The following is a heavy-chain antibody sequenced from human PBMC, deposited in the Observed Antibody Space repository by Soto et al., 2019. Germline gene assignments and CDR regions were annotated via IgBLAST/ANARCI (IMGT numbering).Heavy chain of an antibody. CDR3: AREGGGNNFDY. CDR1: GGSISSYY. Sequence: PSETLSLTCTVSGGSISSYYWSWIRQPPGKGLEWIGYIYYSGSTNYNPSLKSRVTISVDTSKNQFSLKLSSVTAADTAVYYCAREGGGNNFDYWGQGTLVPVSS. D-gene: IGHD2-15*01. CDR2: IYYSGST. V-gene: IGHV4-59*01. J-gene: IGHJ4*02.